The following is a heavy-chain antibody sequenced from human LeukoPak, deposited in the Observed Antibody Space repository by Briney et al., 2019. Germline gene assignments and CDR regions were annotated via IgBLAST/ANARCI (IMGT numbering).Heavy chain of an antibody. V-gene: IGHV1-18*04. Sequence: ASVKVSCKASGYTFTGYYMHWVRLAPGQGLEWMGWISAYNGHTNYAQKLQGRVTMTTDTSTSTAYMELRSLRSDDTAVYYCARGGRWELPRPYAFDIWGQGTMVTVSS. CDR3: ARGGRWELPRPYAFDI. CDR1: GYTFTGYY. CDR2: ISAYNGHT. D-gene: IGHD1-26*01. J-gene: IGHJ3*02.